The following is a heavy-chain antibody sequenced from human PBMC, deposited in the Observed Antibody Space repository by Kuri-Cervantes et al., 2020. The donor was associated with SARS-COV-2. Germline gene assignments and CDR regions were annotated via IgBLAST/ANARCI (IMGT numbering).Heavy chain of an antibody. V-gene: IGHV1-2*02. Sequence: ASVPVSCKASGCTFTGYYMHWVRPAPGQGLEWMGWINPNSGGTNYAQKFQDRVTMTRDTSISTAHMELSRLRSDDPSVYYCATESYYGSGSYYYYYYGMDAWGQGTMVTVSS. D-gene: IGHD3-10*01. CDR2: INPNSGGT. J-gene: IGHJ6*01. CDR1: GCTFTGYY. CDR3: ATESYYGSGSYYYYYYGMDA.